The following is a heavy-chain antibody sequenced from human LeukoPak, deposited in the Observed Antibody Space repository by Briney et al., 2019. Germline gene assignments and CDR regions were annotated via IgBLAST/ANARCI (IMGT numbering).Heavy chain of an antibody. Sequence: ASVKVSRKASGYTFTYHYIRLVRQAPGQGLEWMGIINPSNGDTNYAQRFQGRVTMTRDTSTSTVYMELSSLDSEDTAVYYCARESDVGKDFDCWGQGTLVTVSS. D-gene: IGHD1-1*01. CDR2: INPSNGDT. V-gene: IGHV1-46*01. CDR3: ARESDVGKDFDC. J-gene: IGHJ4*02. CDR1: GYTFTYHY.